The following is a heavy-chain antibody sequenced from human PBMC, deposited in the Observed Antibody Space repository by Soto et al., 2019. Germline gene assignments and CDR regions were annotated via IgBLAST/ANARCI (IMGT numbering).Heavy chain of an antibody. CDR2: IIPIFGTA. CDR1: GGTFSSYA. Sequence: SVKVSCKASGGTFSSYAISWVRQAPGQGLEWMGGIIPIFGTANYAQKFQGRVTITADESTSTAYMELSSLRTEDTAVYYCARGRNTVDWFDPWGQGTLVTVSS. V-gene: IGHV1-69*13. D-gene: IGHD4-4*01. J-gene: IGHJ5*02. CDR3: ARGRNTVDWFDP.